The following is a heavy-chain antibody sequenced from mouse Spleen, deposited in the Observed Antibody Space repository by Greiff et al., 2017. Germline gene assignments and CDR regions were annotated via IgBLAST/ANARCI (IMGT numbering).Heavy chain of an antibody. CDR3: ARLRDRDFFDY. Sequence: EVQLQQSGPVLVKPGASVKMSCKASGYTFTDYYMNWVKQSHGKSLEWIGVINPYNGGTSYNQKFKGKATLTVDKSSSTAYMELNSLTSEDSAVYYGARLRDRDFFDYWGQGTTLTVSS. CDR1: GYTFTDYY. D-gene: IGHD3-3*01. V-gene: IGHV1-19*01. J-gene: IGHJ2*01. CDR2: INPYNGGT.